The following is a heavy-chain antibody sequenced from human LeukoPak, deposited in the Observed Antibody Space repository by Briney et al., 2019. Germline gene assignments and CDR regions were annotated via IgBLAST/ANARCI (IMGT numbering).Heavy chain of an antibody. CDR2: ISSGGSAI. J-gene: IGHJ4*02. D-gene: IGHD6-19*01. CDR1: GFTFGDYY. CDR3: ARDQGESSGLYYFDY. Sequence: GESLRLSCAASGFTFGDYYMSWIRQAPGKGLEWVSYISSGGSAIYYADSEKGRFTISRDNAKNSLYLQMNSLRAEDTAVYYCARDQGESSGLYYFDYWGQGTLVTVSS. V-gene: IGHV3-11*04.